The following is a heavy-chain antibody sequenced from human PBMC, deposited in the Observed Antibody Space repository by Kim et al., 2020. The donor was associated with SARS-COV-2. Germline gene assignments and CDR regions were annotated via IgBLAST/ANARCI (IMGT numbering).Heavy chain of an antibody. Sequence: ASVKVSCKASGYTFTSYYMHWVRQAPGQGLEWMGIINPSGGSTSYAQKFQGRVTMTRDTSTSTVYMELSSLRSEDTAVYYCARDLPIGSVGATIRLVDAFDIWGQGTMVTVSS. D-gene: IGHD1-26*01. CDR1: GYTFTSYY. V-gene: IGHV1-46*01. CDR2: INPSGGST. J-gene: IGHJ3*02. CDR3: ARDLPIGSVGATIRLVDAFDI.